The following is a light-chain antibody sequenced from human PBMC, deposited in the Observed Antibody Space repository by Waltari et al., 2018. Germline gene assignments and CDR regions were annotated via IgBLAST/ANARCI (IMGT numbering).Light chain of an antibody. CDR1: QSVNSNY. CDR3: QQYGSSPFT. J-gene: IGKJ5*01. V-gene: IGKV3-20*01. Sequence: ENVLTQSPGTLSLSPGERATLSCRASQSVNSNYLAWYQQRFGQAPRLLIYGASRRATGIPDRFSGSGSVTDFTLTINRLEPEDFVVYYCQQYGSSPFTFGQGTRLGIK. CDR2: GAS.